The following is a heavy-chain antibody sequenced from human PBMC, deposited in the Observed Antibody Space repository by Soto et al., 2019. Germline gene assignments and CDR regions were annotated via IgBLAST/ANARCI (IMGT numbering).Heavy chain of an antibody. J-gene: IGHJ5*02. CDR3: ANDEVPRVGPGGFDP. CDR2: ILYGGTNK. V-gene: IGHV3-30*18. CDR1: AFTCSSYR. D-gene: IGHD3-3*01. Sequence: GWLRISCPAYAFTCSSYRMHWVRQAPGKGQAWAAVILYGGTNKYYADSVKRRFTISRDNSKNTLYLQMNSLRAEDTAVYYCANDEVPRVGPGGFDPWGQGTLVTVSS.